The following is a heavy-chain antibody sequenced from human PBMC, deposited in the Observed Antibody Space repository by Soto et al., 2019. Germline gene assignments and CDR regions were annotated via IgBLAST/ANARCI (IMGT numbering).Heavy chain of an antibody. V-gene: IGHV3-48*02. CDR1: GFTFSTYN. J-gene: IGHJ5*01. CDR2: ISSGSSTI. D-gene: IGHD1-26*01. CDR3: SREGGNLNWFDS. Sequence: GGSLRLSCAASGFTFSTYNMNWVRQAPGKGLEWVSYISSGSSTIYYADSVKGRFTISRDNAKNSLYLQMNSLRDEDTAVYYCSREGGNLNWFDSWGQGTLVNVSS.